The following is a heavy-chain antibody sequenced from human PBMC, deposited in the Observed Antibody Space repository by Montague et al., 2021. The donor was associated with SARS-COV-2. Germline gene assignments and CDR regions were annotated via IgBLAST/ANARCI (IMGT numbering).Heavy chain of an antibody. CDR2: IDWDDDK. Sequence: PALVKPTQTLTLTCTFSGFSLSTSGVGVSWIRQPPEKALEWLARIDWDDDKYYSTSLKTRLTISKDTSKNQVVLTMTNMDPVDTATYYCAREYSSGVYFDYWGQGTLVTVSS. CDR1: GFSLSTSGVG. D-gene: IGHD6-19*01. J-gene: IGHJ4*02. V-gene: IGHV2-70*11. CDR3: AREYSSGVYFDY.